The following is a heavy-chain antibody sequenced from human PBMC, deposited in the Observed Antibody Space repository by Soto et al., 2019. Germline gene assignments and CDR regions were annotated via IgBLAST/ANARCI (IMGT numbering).Heavy chain of an antibody. V-gene: IGHV5-51*01. CDR1: GYTFPNYW. D-gene: IGHD2-2*01. J-gene: IGHJ3*02. CDR2: IYPGDSDT. Sequence: EVQLVQSVAEVKKPGESLKISCEASGYTFPNYWIAWVRQMPGKGLEWMGIIYPGDSDTRYSPSFQGHLTISADKSSSTAYLQWNSLEASDTAMYYCARHRIGGSTISPFDIWGQGTMVTVSS. CDR3: ARHRIGGSTISPFDI.